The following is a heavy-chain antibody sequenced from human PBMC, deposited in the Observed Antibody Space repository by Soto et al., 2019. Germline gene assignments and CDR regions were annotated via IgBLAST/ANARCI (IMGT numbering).Heavy chain of an antibody. D-gene: IGHD2-15*01. CDR3: AGQGPLCSGGSCYLHYYYGMDV. CDR2: IYYSGSA. V-gene: IGHV4-31*03. J-gene: IGHJ6*02. CDR1: GGSISSGGYY. Sequence: SETLSLTCTVSGGSISSGGYYWSWIRQHPGKGLEWIGYIYYSGSAYYNPSLKSRVTISVDTSKNQFSLKLSSVTAADTAVYYCAGQGPLCSGGSCYLHYYYGMDVWGQGTTVTVSS.